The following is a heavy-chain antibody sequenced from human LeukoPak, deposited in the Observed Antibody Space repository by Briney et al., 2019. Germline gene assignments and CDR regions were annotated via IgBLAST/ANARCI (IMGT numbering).Heavy chain of an antibody. CDR1: GFTFSSYA. D-gene: IGHD1-20*01. CDR3: VPLNWNPPGDFDR. V-gene: IGHV3-7*01. Sequence: GGSLRLSCAASGFTFSSYAMSWVRQAPGKGLEWVANIKDDGSDKYYVDSVKGRFTISKDNAQNSLFLQMNSLRVEDTAVYYCVPLNWNPPGDFDRWGQGTLVTVSS. CDR2: IKDDGSDK. J-gene: IGHJ4*02.